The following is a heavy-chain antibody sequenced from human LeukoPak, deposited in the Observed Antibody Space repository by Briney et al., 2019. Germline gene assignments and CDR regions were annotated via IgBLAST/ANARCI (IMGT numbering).Heavy chain of an antibody. CDR1: GFTFSTRW. D-gene: IGHD1-26*01. CDR2: INEDGSEK. J-gene: IGHJ6*02. Sequence: GGSLRLSCAASGFTFSTRWMSWVRQAPGKGLEWVANINEDGSEKNYVESLKGRFTISRDNAKDSLYLQMNSLRAEDTALYYCARELGSYEGGYYGMDVWGQGTTVTVSS. V-gene: IGHV3-7*01. CDR3: ARELGSYEGGYYGMDV.